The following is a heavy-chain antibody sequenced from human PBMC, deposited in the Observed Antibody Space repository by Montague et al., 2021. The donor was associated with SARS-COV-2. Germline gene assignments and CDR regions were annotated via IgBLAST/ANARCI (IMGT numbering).Heavy chain of an antibody. D-gene: IGHD3-22*01. Sequence: SLRLSCAASGFTFSSYSMNWVRQAPGKGLEWVSSISSSSSYIYYADSVKGRFTISRDNAKNSLYLQMNSLRAEDTAVYYCARDGDYYDSSGILDYRGQGTLVTVSS. J-gene: IGHJ4*02. V-gene: IGHV3-21*01. CDR2: ISSSSSYI. CDR3: ARDGDYYDSSGILDY. CDR1: GFTFSSYS.